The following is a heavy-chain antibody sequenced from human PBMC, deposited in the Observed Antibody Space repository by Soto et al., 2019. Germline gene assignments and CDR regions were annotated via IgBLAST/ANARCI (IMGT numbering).Heavy chain of an antibody. CDR3: ARLMGTSFDL. J-gene: IGHJ5*02. Sequence: QTGGSLRLSCAASGFIFSDHYMDWVRQAPGKGLEWVGRARNKVSGYTTAHAASVKGRFTISRDDSKNSLFLQMNSLKTEDTAVYFCARLMGTSFDLWGQGTLVTVSS. CDR2: ARNKVSGYTT. D-gene: IGHD2-8*01. CDR1: GFIFSDHY. V-gene: IGHV3-72*01.